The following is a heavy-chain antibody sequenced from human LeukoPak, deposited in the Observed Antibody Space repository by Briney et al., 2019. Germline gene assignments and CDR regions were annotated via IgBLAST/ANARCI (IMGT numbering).Heavy chain of an antibody. CDR1: GGSFSGYY. J-gene: IGHJ6*03. CDR2: INHSGST. V-gene: IGHV4-34*01. D-gene: IGHD3-3*01. Sequence: SETLSLTCAVYGGSFSGYYRGWIRQPPGKGLEWIGEINHSGSTNYNPSLKSRVTISVDTSKNQFSLKLSSVTAADTAVYYCARLRFLEWLLRYYYYMDVWGKGTTVTVSS. CDR3: ARLRFLEWLLRYYYYMDV.